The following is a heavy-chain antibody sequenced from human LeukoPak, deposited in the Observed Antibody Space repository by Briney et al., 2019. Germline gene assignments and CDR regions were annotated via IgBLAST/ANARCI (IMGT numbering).Heavy chain of an antibody. Sequence: GGSPRLSCAASGFTFSSYAMHWVRQAPGKGLEWVAVISYDGSNKYYTDSVKGRFTISRDNSKNTLYLQMNSLRAEDTALYYCARETGGTVGSTDFDYWGQGTLVTVSS. J-gene: IGHJ4*02. CDR2: ISYDGSNK. CDR3: ARETGGTVGSTDFDY. CDR1: GFTFSSYA. V-gene: IGHV3-30-3*01. D-gene: IGHD4-17*01.